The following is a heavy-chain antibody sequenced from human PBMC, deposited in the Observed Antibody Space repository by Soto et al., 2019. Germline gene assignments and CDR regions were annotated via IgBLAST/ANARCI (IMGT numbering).Heavy chain of an antibody. V-gene: IGHV3-23*01. J-gene: IGHJ4*02. Sequence: GGSLRLSCAASGFTFSSYAMSWVRQAPGKGLEWVSAISGSGGSTYYADSVKGRFTISRANSKNTLYLQMNSLRVEDTAVYYCATTTREGDGYNYYLDYWGQGTLVTVSS. CDR3: ATTTREGDGYNYYLDY. D-gene: IGHD5-12*01. CDR2: ISGSGGST. CDR1: GFTFSSYA.